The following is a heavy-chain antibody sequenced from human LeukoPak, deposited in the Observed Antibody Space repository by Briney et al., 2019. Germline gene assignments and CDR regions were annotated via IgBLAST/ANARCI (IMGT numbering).Heavy chain of an antibody. CDR2: IYYSGST. D-gene: IGHD6-13*01. Sequence: SETLSLTCTVSGGSISSYYWSWIRQPPGKGLEWIGYIYYSGSTNYNPSLKSRVTISVDTSKNQFSLKLSSVTAADTAVYYCARVQSSSWYNYYYMDVWGKGTTVTISS. CDR3: ARVQSSSWYNYYYMDV. V-gene: IGHV4-59*01. CDR1: GGSISSYY. J-gene: IGHJ6*03.